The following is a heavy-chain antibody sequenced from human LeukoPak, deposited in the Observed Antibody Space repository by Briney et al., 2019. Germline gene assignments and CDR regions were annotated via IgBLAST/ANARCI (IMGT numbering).Heavy chain of an antibody. Sequence: GGSLRLSCAASGFTFSSYGMSWVRQAPGKGLEWVSAISGSGGSTYYADSVKGRFTISRDNSKNTLYLQMNSLRAEDTAVYYCAKAGSTYYYDSSGYLYWGQGTLVTVSS. J-gene: IGHJ4*02. CDR2: ISGSGGST. D-gene: IGHD3-22*01. V-gene: IGHV3-23*01. CDR1: GFTFSSYG. CDR3: AKAGSTYYYDSSGYLY.